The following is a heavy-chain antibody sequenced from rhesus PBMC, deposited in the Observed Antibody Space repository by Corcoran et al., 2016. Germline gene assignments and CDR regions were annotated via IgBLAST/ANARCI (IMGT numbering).Heavy chain of an antibody. J-gene: IGHJ4*01. CDR2: IYGSSGSN. Sequence: QVQLQESGPGLVKPSETLSLPCAVSGGSISDSYHLNWIRQPPGKGLEWIGNIYGSSGSNYYNPSRKSRVTISKDTSKNQFSLKLSSVTAADTAVYYCARRAPRYYFDYWGQGVLVTVSS. V-gene: IGHV4S7*01. CDR3: ARRAPRYYFDY. D-gene: IGHD3-9*01. CDR1: GGSISDSYH.